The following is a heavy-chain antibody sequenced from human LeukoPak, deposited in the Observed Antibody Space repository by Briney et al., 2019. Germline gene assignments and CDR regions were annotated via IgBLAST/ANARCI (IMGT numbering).Heavy chain of an antibody. D-gene: IGHD2-15*01. CDR2: IYPGDSDT. J-gene: IGHJ4*02. CDR1: GYSFTSYW. CDR3: ARQSCSGGSCYYFDY. Sequence: GESLKISCKGSGYSFTSYWIGWVRQMPGKGLGWMGIIYPGDSDTRYSPSFQGQVTISADKSISTAYLQWSSLKASDTAMYYCARQSCSGGSCYYFDYWGQGTLVTVSS. V-gene: IGHV5-51*01.